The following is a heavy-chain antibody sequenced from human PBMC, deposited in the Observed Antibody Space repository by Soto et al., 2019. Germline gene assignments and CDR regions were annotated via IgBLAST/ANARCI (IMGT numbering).Heavy chain of an antibody. V-gene: IGHV3-43D*04. J-gene: IGHJ4*02. D-gene: IGHD3-22*01. CDR3: AKAKFYYDSSPYDS. CDR2: INADGSEK. Sequence: HPGGSLRLSCAVSGFTFADYAVHWVRQSAGKGLEWVSFINADGSEKYYADSVRGRFTISRDNSKDSFYLQMNSLRLEDTAMYYCAKAKFYYDSSPYDSWGQGTLVTVSS. CDR1: GFTFADYA.